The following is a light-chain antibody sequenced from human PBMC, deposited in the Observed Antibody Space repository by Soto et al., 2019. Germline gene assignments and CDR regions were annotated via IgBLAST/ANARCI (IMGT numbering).Light chain of an antibody. CDR1: QSVSSY. CDR3: EQRSNWPPLT. Sequence: IVLTQSPATLYLSPGERATLSCRASQSVSSYLAWYQQKPGQAPRLLIYDASNRATGIPARFSGSGSGTDFTLTISSLEPEDFAVYYCEQRSNWPPLTFGGGTKVEIK. J-gene: IGKJ4*01. CDR2: DAS. V-gene: IGKV3-11*01.